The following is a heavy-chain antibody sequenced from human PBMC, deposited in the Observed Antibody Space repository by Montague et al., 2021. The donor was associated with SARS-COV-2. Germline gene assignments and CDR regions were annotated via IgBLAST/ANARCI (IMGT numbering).Heavy chain of an antibody. CDR3: ARQGHTGRYYYYYGMDV. Sequence: SETLSLTCTVSGDSIDSGDWWSWVRQAPGRGLEFIGEIHHSGGTNYNPSLRSRVTISVDTSKNQFSLKLSSVTAADTAVYYCARQGHTGRYYYYYGMDVWGQGTTVTVSS. CDR1: GDSIDSGDW. V-gene: IGHV4-4*02. CDR2: IHHSGGT. J-gene: IGHJ6*02.